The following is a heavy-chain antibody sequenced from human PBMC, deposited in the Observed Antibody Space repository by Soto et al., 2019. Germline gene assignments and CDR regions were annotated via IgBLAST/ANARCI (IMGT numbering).Heavy chain of an antibody. J-gene: IGHJ4*02. V-gene: IGHV3-30*18. CDR1: VFTFSSYG. D-gene: IGHD2-2*01. CDR2: ISYDGSNK. CDR3: AKAGRVVVTAALDF. Sequence: WGSLLLSCAASVFTFSSYGMHWVGQAPGKGLEWVAVISYDGSNKYYADSVKGRFTISRDNSKNTLYLQMNSLRAEDTAVYYCAKAGRVVVTAALDFWGQGTMVTVSS.